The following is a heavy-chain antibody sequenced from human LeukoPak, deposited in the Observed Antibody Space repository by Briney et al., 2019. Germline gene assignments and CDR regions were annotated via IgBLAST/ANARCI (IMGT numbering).Heavy chain of an antibody. Sequence: SQTLSLTCVISGDSVSSNSVAWNWIRQSPSRGLEWLGRTYYGSKWNNDYALSVKSRITINPDTSKNQFSLQLNSVTPEDTAVYYCTRGRNSAFDYWGQGTLVTVSS. D-gene: IGHD1-14*01. J-gene: IGHJ4*02. CDR2: TYYGSKWNN. CDR3: TRGRNSAFDY. CDR1: GDSVSSNSVA. V-gene: IGHV6-1*01.